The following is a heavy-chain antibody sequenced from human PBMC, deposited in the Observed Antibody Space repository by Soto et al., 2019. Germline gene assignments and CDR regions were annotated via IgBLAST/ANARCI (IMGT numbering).Heavy chain of an antibody. D-gene: IGHD3-22*01. CDR3: ERDYYESGGDFER. Sequence: SQTLSLTCVTSGDNVFSNSAAWNWIRQSPSRGLEWLGRTYYRSKWNTDYAVSVNSRITISPDTTKNQLPLQLQSVTREDTGVYYSERDYYESGGDFERWDQG. CDR2: TYYRSKWNT. CDR1: GDNVFSNSAA. V-gene: IGHV6-1*01. J-gene: IGHJ4*02.